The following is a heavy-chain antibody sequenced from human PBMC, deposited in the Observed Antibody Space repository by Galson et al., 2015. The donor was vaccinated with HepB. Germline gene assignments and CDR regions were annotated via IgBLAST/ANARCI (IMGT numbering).Heavy chain of an antibody. CDR3: AKELRIDAFDI. J-gene: IGHJ3*02. V-gene: IGHV7-4-1*02. D-gene: IGHD3-16*01. CDR2: INTNNGNP. CDR1: GYTFSHYG. Sequence: SVKVSCKASGYTFSHYGISWLRQAPGQGLEWMGWINTNNGNPTYAQGFTGRFVFSLDTSVSTAYLQINSLKAEDTAIYYCAKELRIDAFDIWGRGTLVTVSS.